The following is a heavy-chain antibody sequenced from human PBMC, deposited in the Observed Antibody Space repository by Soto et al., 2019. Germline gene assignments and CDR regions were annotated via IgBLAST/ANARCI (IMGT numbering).Heavy chain of an antibody. CDR1: GYTFTGYY. D-gene: IGHD2-15*01. J-gene: IGHJ6*02. Sequence: QVQLVQSGAEVKRPGASVKVSCKASGYTFTGYYMHWVRQAPGQGLEWMGWINPNRGGKNYAQKFQGWVTMTRDTSISTAYLELSRLRPDDTAVYYCARDMPPGQPDTPYYSYGMDVWGQGTTVTVSS. CDR2: INPNRGGK. V-gene: IGHV1-2*04. CDR3: ARDMPPGQPDTPYYSYGMDV.